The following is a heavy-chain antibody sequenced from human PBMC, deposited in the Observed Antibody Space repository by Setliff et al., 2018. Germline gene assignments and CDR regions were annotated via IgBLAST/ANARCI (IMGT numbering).Heavy chain of an antibody. CDR2: INHSGST. J-gene: IGHJ6*02. D-gene: IGHD5-18*01. CDR3: ARDRTAYSYGLDV. Sequence: PSETLSLTCTVYGGSFSNYYWSWIRQPPGKGLEWIGEINHSGSTNYNSSLTSRVTISVDTSKNQFSLKLSSVTAADTAVYYCARDRTAYSYGLDVWGQGTTVTVSS. CDR1: GGSFSNYY. V-gene: IGHV4-34*01.